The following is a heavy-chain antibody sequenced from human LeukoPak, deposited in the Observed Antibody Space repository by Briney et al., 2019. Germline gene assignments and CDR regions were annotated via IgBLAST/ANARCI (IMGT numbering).Heavy chain of an antibody. Sequence: ASVKVSCKASGYTFTGYYMHWVRQAPGQGLEWMGWINPNSGGTNYAQKFQGRVTMTRDTSISTVYMELSRLRSDDTAVYYCARDSGTGYSSSWYVRPPPDYWGQGTLVTVSS. D-gene: IGHD6-13*01. V-gene: IGHV1-2*02. CDR3: ARDSGTGYSSSWYVRPPPDY. CDR2: INPNSGGT. J-gene: IGHJ4*02. CDR1: GYTFTGYY.